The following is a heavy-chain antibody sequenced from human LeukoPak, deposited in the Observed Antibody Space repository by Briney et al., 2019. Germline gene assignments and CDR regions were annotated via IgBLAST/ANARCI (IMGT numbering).Heavy chain of an antibody. V-gene: IGHV4-59*01. J-gene: IGHJ5*02. CDR3: ARGLLEYSSSSGGFDP. CDR2: IYYSGST. D-gene: IGHD6-6*01. CDR1: GGSISSYY. Sequence: SETLSLTCTVSGGSISSYYWSWIRQPPGKGLEWIGYIYYSGSTNYNPSLKSRVTISVDTSKNQFSLKLSSVTAADTAVYYCARGLLEYSSSSGGFDPWGQGTLVTVSS.